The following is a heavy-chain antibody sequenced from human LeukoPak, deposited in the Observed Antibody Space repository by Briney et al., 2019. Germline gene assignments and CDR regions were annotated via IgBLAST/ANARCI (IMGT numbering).Heavy chain of an antibody. CDR1: GFTFDDYG. CDR3: AKDYSYDSSDDSRGLFDI. V-gene: IGHV3-9*01. Sequence: GGSLRLSCVVSGFTFDDYGMHWVRQAPGKGLEWVSGISWHSDTRIYAESVKGRFTISRDNAKNSLFLQMNDLRTEDTALYYCAKDYSYDSSDDSRGLFDIRGQGTMVIVSS. J-gene: IGHJ3*02. D-gene: IGHD3-22*01. CDR2: ISWHSDTR.